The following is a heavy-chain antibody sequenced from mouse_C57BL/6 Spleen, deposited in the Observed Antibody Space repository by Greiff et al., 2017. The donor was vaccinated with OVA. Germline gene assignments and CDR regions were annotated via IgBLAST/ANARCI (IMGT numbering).Heavy chain of an antibody. V-gene: IGHV1-64*01. CDR1: GYTFTSYW. J-gene: IGHJ2*01. D-gene: IGHD2-2*01. CDR3: ARGNYGYDGGDY. Sequence: VQLQQPGAELVKPGASVKLSCKASGYTFTSYWMHWVKQRPGQGLEWIGMIHPNSGSTNYNEKFKSKATLTVDKSSSTAYMQLSSLTSEDSAVYYCARGNYGYDGGDYWGQGTTLTVSS. CDR2: IHPNSGST.